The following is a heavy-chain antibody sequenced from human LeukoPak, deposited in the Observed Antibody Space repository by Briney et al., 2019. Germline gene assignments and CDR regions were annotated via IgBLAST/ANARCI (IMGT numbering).Heavy chain of an antibody. CDR3: ARDGYNFFDC. D-gene: IGHD5-24*01. J-gene: IGHJ4*02. CDR2: IKQDGSEK. V-gene: IGHV3-7*01. CDR1: GFTFSSYW. Sequence: GGSLRLSCAASGFTFSSYWISWVRQAPGKGLEWVANIKQDGSEKYYVDSVKGRFTISRDNAKNSLYLQMNSLRAEDTAVYYCARDGYNFFDCWGQGTLVTVSS.